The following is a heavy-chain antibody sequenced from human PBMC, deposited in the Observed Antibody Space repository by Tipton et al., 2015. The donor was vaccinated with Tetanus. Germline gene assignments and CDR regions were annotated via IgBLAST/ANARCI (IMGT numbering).Heavy chain of an antibody. Sequence: TLSLTCEVSGGSSSSFYWSWIRQPPGKALEWIGSIYYSGSTFYHPSLQSRVTISVDTSKNQFSLRLSSVTAADTAVYFCARHPPPYYYGSGNYLDYWGQGTPVTVSS. CDR2: IYYSGST. CDR1: GGSSSSFY. D-gene: IGHD3-10*01. CDR3: ARHPPPYYYGSGNYLDY. V-gene: IGHV4-39*01. J-gene: IGHJ4*02.